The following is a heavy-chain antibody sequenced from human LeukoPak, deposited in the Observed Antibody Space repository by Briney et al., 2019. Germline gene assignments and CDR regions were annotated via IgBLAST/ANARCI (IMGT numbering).Heavy chain of an antibody. D-gene: IGHD4-17*01. V-gene: IGHV3-23*01. Sequence: GGSLRLSCAASGFTFSNYAMSWVRQAPGKGLEWVSTVTGSGSDTYCADSVRGRLTISRDNSKNTLYLQMNSLRAEDTALYYCAKDRGTVTPTYFDYWGQGTLVTVSS. CDR1: GFTFSNYA. CDR2: VTGSGSDT. CDR3: AKDRGTVTPTYFDY. J-gene: IGHJ4*02.